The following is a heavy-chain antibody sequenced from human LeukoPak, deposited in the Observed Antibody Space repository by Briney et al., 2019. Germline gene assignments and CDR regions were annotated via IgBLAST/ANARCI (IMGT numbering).Heavy chain of an antibody. V-gene: IGHV3-20*04. CDR2: INWNGGST. D-gene: IGHD2-2*03. J-gene: IGHJ3*02. CDR3: AGNCSSTSCYVEGAFDI. Sequence: PGGSLRLSCITSGFTFGDYAVSWVRQAPGKGLEWVSGINWNGGSTGYADSVKGRFTISRDNAKNSLYLQMNSLRAEDTALYYCAGNCSSTSCYVEGAFDIWGQGTMVTVSS. CDR1: GFTFGDYA.